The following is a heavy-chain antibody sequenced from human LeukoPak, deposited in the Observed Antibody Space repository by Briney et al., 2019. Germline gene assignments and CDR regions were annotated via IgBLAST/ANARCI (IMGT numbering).Heavy chain of an antibody. CDR1: GYSISSGYY. J-gene: IGHJ4*02. V-gene: IGHV4-38-2*02. CDR3: ARVGAAAGLQDY. CDR2: IYHSGST. Sequence: SGTLSLTCTVSGYSISSGYYWGWIRQPPGKGLEWIGSIYHSGSTYYNPSLKSRVTISVDTSKNQFSLKLSSVTAADTAVYYCARVGAAAGLQDYWGQGTLVTVSS. D-gene: IGHD6-13*01.